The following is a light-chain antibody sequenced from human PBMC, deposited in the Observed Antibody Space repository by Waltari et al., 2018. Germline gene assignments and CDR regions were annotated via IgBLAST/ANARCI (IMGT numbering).Light chain of an antibody. CDR3: QQFGPSPLYT. Sequence: EIVLTQSPDILSLSPGQTATLSCRASQRIFDTYLSWYQQKPGQSPRLLIYGTSKRASGIPDRLRGSGSETYVTLTINRLEPDDVAVYICQQFGPSPLYTFGQGTKLQI. CDR2: GTS. CDR1: QRIFDTY. V-gene: IGKV3-20*01. J-gene: IGKJ2*01.